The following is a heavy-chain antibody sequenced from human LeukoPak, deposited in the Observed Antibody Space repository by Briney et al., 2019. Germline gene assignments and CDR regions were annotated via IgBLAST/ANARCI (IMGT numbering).Heavy chain of an antibody. CDR3: ARAGGSGSYYDY. V-gene: IGHV3-48*01. J-gene: IGHJ6*04. CDR1: GFTFSSYS. Sequence: GGSLRLSCAASGFTFSSYSMNWVRQAPGKGLEWVSYISSSRSIIYYADSVKGRFTISRDNSKNTLYLQMNSLRAEDTAVYYCARAGGSGSYYDYWGKGTTVTISS. D-gene: IGHD3-10*01. CDR2: ISSSRSII.